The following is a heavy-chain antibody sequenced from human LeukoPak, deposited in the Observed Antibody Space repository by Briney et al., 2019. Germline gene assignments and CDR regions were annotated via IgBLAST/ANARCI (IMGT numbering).Heavy chain of an antibody. CDR2: ISYDGSNK. CDR3: AKITILDGFDY. J-gene: IGHJ4*02. CDR1: GFTFSSYG. V-gene: IGHV3-30*18. Sequence: GGSLRLSCAASGFTFSSYGMHWVRQAPGKGLEWVAVISYDGSNKYYADSVKGRFTISRDNSKYTLYLQMNSLRAEDTAVYYCAKITILDGFDYWGQGILVTVSS. D-gene: IGHD3-3*01.